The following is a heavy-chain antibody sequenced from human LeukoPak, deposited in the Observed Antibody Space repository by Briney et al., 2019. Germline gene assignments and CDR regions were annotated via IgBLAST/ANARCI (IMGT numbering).Heavy chain of an antibody. D-gene: IGHD3-3*01. Sequence: PSETLSHTCGVYGGSFCGYFWSWIRQPPGKGLEWIGEINHSGSTNYNPSLKSRVTISVDTSKNQFSLKLSSVTAADTAVYYCARGRSITIFGVVILRYYDYMDVWGKGTTVTVSS. CDR2: INHSGST. V-gene: IGHV4-34*01. CDR3: ARGRSITIFGVVILRYYDYMDV. J-gene: IGHJ6*03. CDR1: GGSFCGYF.